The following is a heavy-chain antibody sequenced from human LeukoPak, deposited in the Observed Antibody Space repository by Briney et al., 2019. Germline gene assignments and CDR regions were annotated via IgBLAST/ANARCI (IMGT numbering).Heavy chain of an antibody. CDR2: INPNSGGT. J-gene: IGHJ6*02. Sequence: ASVKVSCKASGYTFTGYYMHWVRQAPGQGLEWMGWINPNSGGTNHAQKFQGRVTMTRDTSISTACMELSRLRSDDTAVYYCARVSTPYYYYYGMDVWGQGTTVTVSS. D-gene: IGHD2-15*01. CDR3: ARVSTPYYYYYGMDV. V-gene: IGHV1-2*02. CDR1: GYTFTGYY.